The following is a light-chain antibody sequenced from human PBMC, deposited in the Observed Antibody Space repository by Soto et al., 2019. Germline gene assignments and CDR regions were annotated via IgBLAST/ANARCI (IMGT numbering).Light chain of an antibody. CDR3: YSYAGSSYV. J-gene: IGLJ1*01. Sequence: QSALTQPRPVSGSPGQSVTISCTGTSSDVGGYDYVSWYQQHPDKAPKLMIYDVSKRPSGVPDRFSGSKSGNTASLTISGLQAEDEADYYCYSYAGSSYVFGTGTKVTVL. CDR2: DVS. CDR1: SSDVGGYDY. V-gene: IGLV2-11*01.